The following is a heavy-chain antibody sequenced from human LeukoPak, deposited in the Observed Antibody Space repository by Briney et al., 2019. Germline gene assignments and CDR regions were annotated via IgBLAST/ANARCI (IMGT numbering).Heavy chain of an antibody. V-gene: IGHV3-21*01. Sequence: GGSLRLSCAASGLTFSSYSMNWVRQAPGKGLEWVSSISSSSSYIYYADSVKGRFTISRDNAKNSLYLQMNSLRAEDTAVYYCARGRTVRGVSNWFDPWGQGTLVTVSS. CDR1: GLTFSSYS. CDR2: ISSSSSYI. J-gene: IGHJ5*02. CDR3: ARGRTVRGVSNWFDP. D-gene: IGHD3-10*01.